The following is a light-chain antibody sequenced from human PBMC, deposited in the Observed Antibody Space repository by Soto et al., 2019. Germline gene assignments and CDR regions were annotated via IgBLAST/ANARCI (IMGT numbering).Light chain of an antibody. CDR1: QTISSW. Sequence: DIQMTQSPSTLSGSVGDRVTITCRASQTISSWLAWYQQKPGKAPKLLIYKASTLQSGVPSRFSGNGSGTEFTLTITGLQPDDSATYYCHLYNGLPTWTFGQGTKVDIK. V-gene: IGKV1-5*03. CDR2: KAS. J-gene: IGKJ1*01. CDR3: HLYNGLPTWT.